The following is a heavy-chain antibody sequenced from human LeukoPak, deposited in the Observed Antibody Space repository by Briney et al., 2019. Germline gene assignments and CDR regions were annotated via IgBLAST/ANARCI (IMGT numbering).Heavy chain of an antibody. CDR3: VRSLCGRYDY. V-gene: IGHV3-74*01. CDR2: INEYGTIT. CDR1: GFTFSSFW. Sequence: PAGSLRLSCAASGFTFSSFWMHWARQAPGKGLVWDSRINEYGTITNYADSVKGRFTISRDNAKNMVDLQMNSLRAEDTAVYYCVRSLCGRYDYWGQESLATVCS. J-gene: IGHJ4*02. D-gene: IGHD1-26*01.